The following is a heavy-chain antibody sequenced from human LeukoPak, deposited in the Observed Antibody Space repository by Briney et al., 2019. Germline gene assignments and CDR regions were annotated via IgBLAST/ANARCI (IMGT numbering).Heavy chain of an antibody. CDR1: GGSFSGYY. V-gene: IGHV4-34*01. D-gene: IGHD3-9*01. CDR3: ARLPAIYVEAY. J-gene: IGHJ4*02. CDR2: INHSGCT. Sequence: SETLSLTCAVYGGSFSGYYWSWIRQPPGKGLEWIGEINHSGCTNYNPSLKSRVTISVDTSKNQFSLKLSSVTAADTAVYYCARLPAIYVEAYWGQGTLVTVSS.